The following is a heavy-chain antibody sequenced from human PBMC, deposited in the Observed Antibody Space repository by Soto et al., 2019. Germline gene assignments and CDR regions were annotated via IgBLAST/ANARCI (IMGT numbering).Heavy chain of an antibody. V-gene: IGHV3-21*02. CDR1: GFTFRSFT. Sequence: EVQLVESGGGLVKPGGSLRLSCAASGFTFRSFTMNWVRQAPGKGLEWDSTISSNSAYIYYTDALRGRFTISRDNAKNSLHLQMNSLRAEDTAVYYCPRDASRDSSARGWFDPWGPGTLVTVSS. CDR2: ISSNSAYI. D-gene: IGHD6-13*01. CDR3: PRDASRDSSARGWFDP. J-gene: IGHJ5*02.